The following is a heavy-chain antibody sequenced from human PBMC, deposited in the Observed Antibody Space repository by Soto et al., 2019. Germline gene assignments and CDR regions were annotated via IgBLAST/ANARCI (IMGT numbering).Heavy chain of an antibody. CDR3: ARTGGATDS. J-gene: IGHJ4*02. Sequence: PSQTLSLTCAISGDSVSSNSAAWNWIRQSPSRGFEWLGRIYYRSKWYNEYAVSVKGRISINSDTSKNHFSLQLNSVTPEDTAVYYCARTGGATDSWGQGTLVTVSS. V-gene: IGHV6-1*01. CDR2: IYYRSKWYN. D-gene: IGHD3-16*01. CDR1: GDSVSSNSAA.